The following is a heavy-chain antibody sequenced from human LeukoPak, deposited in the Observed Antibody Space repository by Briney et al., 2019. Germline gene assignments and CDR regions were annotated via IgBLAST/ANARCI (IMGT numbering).Heavy chain of an antibody. CDR3: AREQPAANWFDP. CDR2: INPNSGGT. D-gene: IGHD2-2*01. V-gene: IGHV1-2*06. Sequence: AASVKVSCKASGYTFTGYHMHWVRQAPGQGLEWMGRINPNSGGTNYAQKFQGRVTMTRDTSISTAYMELSRLRSDDTAVYYCAREQPAANWFDPWGQGTLVTVSS. J-gene: IGHJ5*02. CDR1: GYTFTGYH.